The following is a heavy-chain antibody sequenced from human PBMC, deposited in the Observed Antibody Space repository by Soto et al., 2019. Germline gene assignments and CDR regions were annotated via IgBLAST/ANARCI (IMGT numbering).Heavy chain of an antibody. V-gene: IGHV5-51*01. CDR2: IYPGDSDP. Sequence: PGESLKISCKASEYSFTNYWIAWMRQMPGKGLEWMGIIYPGDSDPRYSPSFQGQVTISADNSISTAYLQWSSLRASDTAIYYCARTNGGGSYYNHWGQGTLVTVYS. CDR3: ARTNGGGSYYNH. J-gene: IGHJ4*02. D-gene: IGHD3-10*01. CDR1: EYSFTNYW.